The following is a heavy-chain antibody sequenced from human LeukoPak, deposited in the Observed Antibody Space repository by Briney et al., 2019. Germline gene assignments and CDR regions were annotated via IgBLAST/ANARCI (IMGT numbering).Heavy chain of an antibody. D-gene: IGHD3-22*01. V-gene: IGHV4-34*01. CDR3: ARAVKFAYYYDSSGYYYERGYFDY. CDR1: GGSFSGYY. CDR2: INHSGST. J-gene: IGHJ4*02. Sequence: SETLSLTCAVYGGSFSGYYWSWIPQPPGKGLEWLGEINHSGSTKFNPSLKGRVTISADTSKNQFSLRLSSVTAADTAVYYCARAVKFAYYYDSSGYYYERGYFDYWGQGTLVTVSS.